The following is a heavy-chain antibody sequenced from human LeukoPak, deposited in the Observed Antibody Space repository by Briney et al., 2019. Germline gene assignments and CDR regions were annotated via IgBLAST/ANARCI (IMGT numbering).Heavy chain of an antibody. CDR2: ISWNSGFI. V-gene: IGHV3-9*01. J-gene: IGHJ6*03. CDR3: VTAGGTGNSYYFMDV. D-gene: IGHD2-15*01. CDR1: GLMFDDYA. Sequence: GGSLRLSCAPSGLMFDDYAMHWVRQAPRKGLEWVSGISWNSGFIGYADSVKGRFTISRDNAKNSLYLQMDNLRGEDTALYYCVTAGGTGNSYYFMDVWGKGTTVTVSS.